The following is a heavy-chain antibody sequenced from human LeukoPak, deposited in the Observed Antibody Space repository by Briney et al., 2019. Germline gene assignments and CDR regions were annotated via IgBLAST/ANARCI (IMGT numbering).Heavy chain of an antibody. CDR1: GGSISSSSYY. CDR3: ARDYYDSSGYIVFDY. J-gene: IGHJ4*02. Sequence: SETLSLTCTLSGGSISSSSYYWGWIRQPPGKGLEWIGSIYYSGSTYYNPSLKSRVTISVDTSKNQFSLKLSSVTAADTAVYYCARDYYDSSGYIVFDYWGQGTLVTVSS. V-gene: IGHV4-39*02. D-gene: IGHD3-22*01. CDR2: IYYSGST.